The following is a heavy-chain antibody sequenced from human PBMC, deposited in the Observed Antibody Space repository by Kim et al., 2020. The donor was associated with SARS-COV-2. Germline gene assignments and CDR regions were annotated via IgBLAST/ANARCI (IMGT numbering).Heavy chain of an antibody. V-gene: IGHV5-51*01. J-gene: IGHJ3*01. CDR3: ARPRVTGAIDAFDV. Sequence: YSPSFQGQFTFSADKSISTAYLQWSSLKASDTARYYCARPRVTGAIDAFDVWGQGTLVTVSS. D-gene: IGHD2-2*01.